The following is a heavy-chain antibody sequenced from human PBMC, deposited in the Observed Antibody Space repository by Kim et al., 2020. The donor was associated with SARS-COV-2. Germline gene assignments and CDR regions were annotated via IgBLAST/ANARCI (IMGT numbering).Heavy chain of an antibody. Sequence: SGPTLVKPTETLTLTCTVSGFSLSNARMGVSWIRQPPGKALEWLAHIFSNDEKSYSTSLKSRLTISKDTSKSQVVLTMTNMDPVDTATYYCARMSCSSTSCYLDDAFDIWGQGTMVTVSS. J-gene: IGHJ3*02. V-gene: IGHV2-26*01. CDR3: ARMSCSSTSCYLDDAFDI. CDR1: GFSLSNARMG. CDR2: IFSNDEK. D-gene: IGHD2-2*01.